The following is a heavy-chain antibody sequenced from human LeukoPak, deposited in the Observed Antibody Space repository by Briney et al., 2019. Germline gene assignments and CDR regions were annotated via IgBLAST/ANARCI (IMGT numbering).Heavy chain of an antibody. V-gene: IGHV4-61*05. D-gene: IGHD6-13*01. Sequence: SETLSLTCTVSGGSISSSSYYWGWIRQPPGKGLEWIGYIYYSGSTNYNPSLKSRVTISVDTSKNQFSLKLSSVTAADTAVYYCASAGYSSHDFDYWGQGTLVTVSS. CDR1: GGSISSSSYY. CDR2: IYYSGST. J-gene: IGHJ4*02. CDR3: ASAGYSSHDFDY.